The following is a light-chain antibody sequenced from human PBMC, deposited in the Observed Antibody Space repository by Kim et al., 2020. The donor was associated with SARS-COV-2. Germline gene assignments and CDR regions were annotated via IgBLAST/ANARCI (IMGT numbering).Light chain of an antibody. V-gene: IGLV3-19*01. Sequence: ALGQTVRITCQGDSLRSYYASWYQQKPGQAPVLVIYGKNNRPSGIPDRFSGCSSGNTASLTITGAQAEDEADYYCNSRDSSGNFVVFGGGTQLTVL. CDR1: SLRSYY. CDR3: NSRDSSGNFVV. J-gene: IGLJ2*01. CDR2: GKN.